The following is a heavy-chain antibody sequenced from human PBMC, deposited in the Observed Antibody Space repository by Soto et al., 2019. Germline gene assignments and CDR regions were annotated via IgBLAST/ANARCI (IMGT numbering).Heavy chain of an antibody. CDR1: GYTFTSYY. V-gene: IGHV1-46*01. CDR3: TLHGADFDY. CDR2: INPSGGST. Sequence: ASVKGSCKTSGYTFTSYYIHWVRQAPGQGLEWMGIINPSGGSTSYAQKFQGRVTMTSDTSTSTVYMELSSLRSEDTAVYYCTLHGADFDYWGQGALVTVSS. D-gene: IGHD4-17*01. J-gene: IGHJ4*02.